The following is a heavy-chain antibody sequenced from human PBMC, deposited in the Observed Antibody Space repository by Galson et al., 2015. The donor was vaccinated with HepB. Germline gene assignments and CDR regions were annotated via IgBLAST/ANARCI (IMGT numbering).Heavy chain of an antibody. D-gene: IGHD3-22*01. V-gene: IGHV1-2*06. Sequence: SVKVSCKASGYTFTDYYMHWVRQAPGQGLEWMGRINPNSGGTNYAQKFQDRVTMTRDTSISTAYMELNRLTSDDTAVYFCARDFYSSTYYGWFDPWGQGTLVTVSS. CDR3: ARDFYSSTYYGWFDP. CDR1: GYTFTDYY. J-gene: IGHJ5*02. CDR2: INPNSGGT.